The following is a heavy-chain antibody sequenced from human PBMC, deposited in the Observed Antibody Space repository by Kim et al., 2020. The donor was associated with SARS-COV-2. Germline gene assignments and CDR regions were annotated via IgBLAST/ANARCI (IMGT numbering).Heavy chain of an antibody. CDR3: ARLPRVPVYYFDY. J-gene: IGHJ4*02. V-gene: IGHV4-4*02. Sequence: GTLSLTCAVSGGSISSSNWWSWVRQPPGKGLEWIGEIYHSGSTNYNPSLKSRVTISVDKSKNQFSLKLSSVTAADTAVYYCARLPRVPVYYFDYWGQGTLVTVSS. CDR2: IYHSGST. CDR1: GGSISSSNW.